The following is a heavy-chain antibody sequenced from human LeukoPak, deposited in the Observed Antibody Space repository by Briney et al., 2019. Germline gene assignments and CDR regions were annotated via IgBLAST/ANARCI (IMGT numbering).Heavy chain of an antibody. CDR1: GGSISSSSYY. CDR3: ARSTYYYDSSGYGRGFDP. V-gene: IGHV4-39*07. J-gene: IGHJ5*02. Sequence: SETLSLTCTVSGGSISSSSYYWGWIRQPPGKGLEWIGSIYYSGSTYYNPSLKSRVTISVDKSKNQFSLKLSSVTAADTAVYYCARSTYYYDSSGYGRGFDPWGQGTLVTVSS. CDR2: IYYSGST. D-gene: IGHD3-22*01.